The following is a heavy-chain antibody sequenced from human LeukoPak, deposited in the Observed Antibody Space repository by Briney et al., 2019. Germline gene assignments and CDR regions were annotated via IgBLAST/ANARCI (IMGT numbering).Heavy chain of an antibody. J-gene: IGHJ3*02. CDR1: GGSISGRTYY. D-gene: IGHD2-21*02. CDR2: IYYSGGT. Sequence: SETLSLTCTVSGGSISGRTYYWGWIRQPPGKGLEWIESIYYSGGTTHTPSLKSRVTISVDTSKNQFSLKLRSVTAADTAVYYCARRDVVVVTAFDAFDIWGQGTTVTVSS. CDR3: ARRDVVVVTAFDAFDI. V-gene: IGHV4-39*01.